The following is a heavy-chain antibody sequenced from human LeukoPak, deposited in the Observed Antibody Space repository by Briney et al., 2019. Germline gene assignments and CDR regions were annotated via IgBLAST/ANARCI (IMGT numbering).Heavy chain of an antibody. V-gene: IGHV3-33*08. Sequence: PGGSLRLSCAASGFTFSSDWMHWVRQAPGKGLEWVAFIWYDGSNEYYADSVRGRFTISRDNSKNTLYLQMNSLRGEDTAVYYCARDSPVTAGPFDPWGQGTLVTVSS. CDR3: ARDSPVTAGPFDP. CDR1: GFTFSSDW. J-gene: IGHJ5*02. D-gene: IGHD4-11*01. CDR2: IWYDGSNE.